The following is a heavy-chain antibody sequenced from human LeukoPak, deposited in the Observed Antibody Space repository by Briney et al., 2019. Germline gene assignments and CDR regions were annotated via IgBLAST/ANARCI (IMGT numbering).Heavy chain of an antibody. J-gene: IGHJ5*02. CDR1: GFTFSSYA. V-gene: IGHV3-23*01. D-gene: IGHD3-10*01. Sequence: EGSLRLSCAASGFTFSSYAMSWVRQAPGKGLEWVSAISGSGGSTYYADSVKGRFTISRDNSKNTLYLQMNSLRAEDTAVYYCAKYYGSGSYEGFDPWGQGTLVTVSS. CDR3: AKYYGSGSYEGFDP. CDR2: ISGSGGST.